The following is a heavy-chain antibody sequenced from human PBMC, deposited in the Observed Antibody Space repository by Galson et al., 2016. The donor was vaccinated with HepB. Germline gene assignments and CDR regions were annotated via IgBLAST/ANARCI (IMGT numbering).Heavy chain of an antibody. V-gene: IGHV4-61*02. CDR3: ARGRNGLDV. J-gene: IGHJ6*04. CDR2: IYPSGIT. Sequence: TLSLTCTVXGGSISGTGFYXSWIXQPAGKGLEWIGRIYPSGITNYIPSPDSRVAMALDTSKNQFSLKFRSVTATDTAVYYCARGRNGLDVWGKGTTVTVAS. CDR1: GGSISGTGFY.